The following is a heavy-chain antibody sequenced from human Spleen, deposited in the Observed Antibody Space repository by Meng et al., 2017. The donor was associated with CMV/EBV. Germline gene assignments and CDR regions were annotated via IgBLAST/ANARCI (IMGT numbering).Heavy chain of an antibody. CDR1: FSLSNSGVG. CDR2: IYWNDDK. D-gene: IGHD3-3*01. Sequence: FSLSNSGVGVGWIRQPPGKALEWLALIYWNDDKRYSPSLKSRLTITKDTSKNQVVLTMTNMDPVDTATYYCAHSAYYDFWSGYSAFDYWGQGTLVTVSS. V-gene: IGHV2-5*01. CDR3: AHSAYYDFWSGYSAFDY. J-gene: IGHJ4*02.